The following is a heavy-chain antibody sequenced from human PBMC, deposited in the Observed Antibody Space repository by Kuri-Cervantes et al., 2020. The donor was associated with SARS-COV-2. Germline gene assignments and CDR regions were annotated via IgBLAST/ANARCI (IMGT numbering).Heavy chain of an antibody. J-gene: IGHJ6*02. V-gene: IGHV4-34*01. D-gene: IGHD3-22*01. CDR2: INHSGST. CDR3: AREYYYDSSGYYYTRYYYYYGMDV. CDR1: GESFSGYY. Sequence: SQTLSLTCAVYGESFSGYYWSWIRQPPGKGLEWIGEINHSGSTNYNPSLKSRVTISVDTSKNQFSLKLSSVTAADTAVYYCAREYYYDSSGYYYTRYYYYYGMDVWGQGTTVTVSS.